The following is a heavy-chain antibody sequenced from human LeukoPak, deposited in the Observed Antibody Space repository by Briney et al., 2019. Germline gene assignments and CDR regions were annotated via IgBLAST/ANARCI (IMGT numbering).Heavy chain of an antibody. V-gene: IGHV3-21*01. CDR3: AREKSSCIDY. CDR2: ISSSSSYI. Sequence: GGSLRLSCSASGFTFSSYSMNWVRQAPGKGLEWVSSISSSSSYIYYADSVKGRFTISRDNAKNSLYLQMNSLRAEDTAVYYCAREKSSCIDYWGQGTLVTVCS. D-gene: IGHD6-13*01. CDR1: GFTFSSYS. J-gene: IGHJ4*02.